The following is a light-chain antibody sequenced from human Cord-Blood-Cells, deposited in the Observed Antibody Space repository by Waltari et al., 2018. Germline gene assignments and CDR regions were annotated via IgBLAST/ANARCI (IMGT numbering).Light chain of an antibody. CDR2: AAS. V-gene: IGKV1-39*01. CDR1: QSISSY. Sequence: DTHTTQSPSSLSPPPGDRVTITCRASQSISSYLNWYQQKPGKAPKLLIYAASSLQSGVPSRFSGSGSGTDFTLTISSLQPEDFATYYCQQSYSTPYTFGQGTKLEIK. J-gene: IGKJ2*01. CDR3: QQSYSTPYT.